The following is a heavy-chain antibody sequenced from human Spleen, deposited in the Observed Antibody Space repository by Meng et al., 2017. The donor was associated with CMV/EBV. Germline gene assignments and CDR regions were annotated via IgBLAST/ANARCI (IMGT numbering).Heavy chain of an antibody. Sequence: ASVKVSCKASGYTFTGYYMHWVRQAPGQGLEWMGWINPNSGTTNYAQKFQGRVTMTRDTSISTAYMELSRLRSDDTAVYCCARDLRPGTTIFGVRSVHYGMDVWGQGTTVTVSS. CDR2: INPNSGTT. CDR1: GYTFTGYY. CDR3: ARDLRPGTTIFGVRSVHYGMDV. V-gene: IGHV1-2*02. D-gene: IGHD3-3*01. J-gene: IGHJ6*02.